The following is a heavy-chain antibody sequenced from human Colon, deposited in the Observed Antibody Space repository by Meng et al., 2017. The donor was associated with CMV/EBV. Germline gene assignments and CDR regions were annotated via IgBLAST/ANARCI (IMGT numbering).Heavy chain of an antibody. CDR1: GFTFSSYS. D-gene: IGHD2-2*01. J-gene: IGHJ4*02. CDR2: ISSSSSYI. CDR3: ASTIVVEPAATTDY. Sequence: GESLKISCAASGFTFSSYSMNWVRQAPGKGLEWVSSISSSSSYIYYADSVKGRFTISRDNAKNSLYLQMNSLRAEDSAVYYCASTIVVEPAATTDYWGQGTLVTVSS. V-gene: IGHV3-21*01.